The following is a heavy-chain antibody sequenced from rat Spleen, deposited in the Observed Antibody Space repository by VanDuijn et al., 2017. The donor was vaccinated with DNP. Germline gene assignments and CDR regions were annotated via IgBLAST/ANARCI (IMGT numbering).Heavy chain of an antibody. V-gene: IGHV5-31*01. D-gene: IGHD1-9*01. CDR1: GFIFSNYW. J-gene: IGHJ2*01. Sequence: EVQLVESGGGPVQPGRSLKLSCVASGFIFSNYWMTWIRQAPGKGLEWVASISNTGDNTYYSDSVKGRFSLSRDNAKSTLYLQVNSLRSEDTATYYCARHESPVSTMGITTGYFDYWGQGVMVTVSS. CDR2: ISNTGDNT. CDR3: ARHESPVSTMGITTGYFDY.